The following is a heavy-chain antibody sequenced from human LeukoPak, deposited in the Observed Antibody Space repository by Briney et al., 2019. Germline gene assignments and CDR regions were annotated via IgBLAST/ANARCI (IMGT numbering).Heavy chain of an antibody. D-gene: IGHD3-16*01. J-gene: IGHJ6*03. CDR2: VSSRVHYT. V-gene: IGHV3-23*01. CDR1: GLTFSNSA. Sequence: GGSLRLSCEASGLTFSNSAMGWVRHALGERLEWVSGVSSRVHYTYYADSAIGRLTISRDNTKNTLSLLLWSLVAADTALYYCVKDGSWGDYYFYFYIDVWGKGTTVTVSS. CDR3: VKDGSWGDYYFYFYIDV.